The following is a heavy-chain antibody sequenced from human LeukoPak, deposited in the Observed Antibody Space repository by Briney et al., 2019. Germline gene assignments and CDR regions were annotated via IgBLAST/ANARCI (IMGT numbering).Heavy chain of an antibody. CDR1: GFTFSSYA. CDR2: ISGSGGST. D-gene: IGHD3-22*01. J-gene: IGHJ6*02. V-gene: IGHV3-23*01. CDR3: ARRPYSDTSGRLSDV. Sequence: PGGSLRLSCAASGFTFSSYAMSWVRQAPGKGLEWVSAISGSGGSTYYADSVGGRFTISRDNAKNSLYLQMNSLRDEDTAVYFCARRPYSDTSGRLSDVWGQGTTVTVSS.